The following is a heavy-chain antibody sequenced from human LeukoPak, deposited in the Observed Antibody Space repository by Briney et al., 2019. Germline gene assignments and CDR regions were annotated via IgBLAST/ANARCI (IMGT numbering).Heavy chain of an antibody. CDR1: GFTVSSNY. J-gene: IGHJ3*02. CDR2: IYSGGSA. V-gene: IGHV3-66*02. CDR3: AKPDSNNDFWSGYFIHAFDI. Sequence: PGGSLRLSCAASGFTVSSNYMSWVRQAPGKGLEWVSVIYSGGSAYYADSVKGRFTISRDNSKNTLYLQMNSLRPEDTAVYYCAKPDSNNDFWSGYFIHAFDIWGQGTMVTVSS. D-gene: IGHD3-3*01.